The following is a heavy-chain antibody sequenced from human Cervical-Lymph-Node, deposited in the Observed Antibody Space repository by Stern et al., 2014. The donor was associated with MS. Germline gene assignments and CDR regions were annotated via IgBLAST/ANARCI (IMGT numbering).Heavy chain of an antibody. J-gene: IGHJ4*02. V-gene: IGHV4-59*01. D-gene: IGHD3-22*01. Sequence: QVQLQESGPGLVKPSETLSLTCSVSGGSISTYYWSWVRQPPGKGLEWIGYILYSGSTNYNPSLKSRVTISVDTSKKQFSLELSSVTAADTAVYYCARRRRDSSGYYYFEYWGQGILVTVSS. CDR2: ILYSGST. CDR3: ARRRRDSSGYYYFEY. CDR1: GGSISTYY.